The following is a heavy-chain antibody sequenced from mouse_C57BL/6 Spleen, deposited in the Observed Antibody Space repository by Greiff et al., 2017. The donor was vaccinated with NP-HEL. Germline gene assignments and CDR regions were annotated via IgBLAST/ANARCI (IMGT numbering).Heavy chain of an antibody. J-gene: IGHJ2*01. Sequence: EVHLVESGEGLVKPGGSLKLSCAASGFTFSSYAMSWVRQTPEKRLEWVAYISSGGDYIYYADTVKGRFTISRDNARNTLYLQMSSLKSEDTAMYYCTREGITTDFDYWGQGTTLTVSS. CDR1: GFTFSSYA. CDR3: TREGITTDFDY. D-gene: IGHD1-1*01. V-gene: IGHV5-9-1*02. CDR2: ISSGGDYI.